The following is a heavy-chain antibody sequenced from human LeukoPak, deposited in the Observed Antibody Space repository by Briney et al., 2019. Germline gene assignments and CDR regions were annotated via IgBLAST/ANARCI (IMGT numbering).Heavy chain of an antibody. CDR2: INSDGSST. J-gene: IGHJ4*02. CDR3: ARQYYDILTGYRRPHEDFDY. Sequence: GGSLRLSCAASGFTFSSYWMHWVRQAPGKGLVWVSRINSDGSSTSYADSVKGRFTIPRDNAKNTLYLQMNSLRVEDTAVYYCARQYYDILTGYRRPHEDFDYWGQGTLVTVSS. D-gene: IGHD3-9*01. CDR1: GFTFSSYW. V-gene: IGHV3-74*01.